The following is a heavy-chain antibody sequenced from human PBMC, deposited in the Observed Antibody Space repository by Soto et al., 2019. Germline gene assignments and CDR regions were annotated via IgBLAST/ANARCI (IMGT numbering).Heavy chain of an antibody. D-gene: IGHD3-10*01. CDR1: GFTVSITY. V-gene: IGHV3-66*01. J-gene: IGHJ4*02. Sequence: AVGSLRLSCAASGFTVSITYMTWVRHVPGKGLEWVSIIYSDGHTYYTDSVKGRFAVSRDRSNNTLYLQMNSLRADDTAVYYCARDLGRYNYGFDEDWGQGTLVTVSS. CDR2: IYSDGHT. CDR3: ARDLGRYNYGFDED.